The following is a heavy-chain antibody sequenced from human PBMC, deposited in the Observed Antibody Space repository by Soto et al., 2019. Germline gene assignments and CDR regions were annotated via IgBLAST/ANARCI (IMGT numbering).Heavy chain of an antibody. J-gene: IGHJ6*02. V-gene: IGHV4-4*02. D-gene: IGHD3-3*01. CDR1: GAPITTTYW. Sequence: QVQLQESGPGLVKPSETLSLTCTVSGAPITTTYWWAWVRLPPGKGLEWIGEMHHGGTPNSNPSLESRITVSLDKSNNHFSLKLSSVTAADTALYYCATPTISYTWDVWGRGTTVTVSS. CDR3: ATPTISYTWDV. CDR2: MHHGGTP.